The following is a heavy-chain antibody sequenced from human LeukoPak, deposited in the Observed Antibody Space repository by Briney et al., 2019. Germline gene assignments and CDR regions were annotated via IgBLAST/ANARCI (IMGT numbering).Heavy chain of an antibody. Sequence: GGSLRLSCAASGFTFSNYWINWVRQAPGKGLEWVANINQDGSEKYYVDSVKGRFTISRENAKDSLYLQMSSLRAEDTAVYYCARTYRNGDKFCSVYWGQGTLVTVSS. CDR2: INQDGSEK. CDR3: ARTYRNGDKFCSVY. D-gene: IGHD5-24*01. CDR1: GFTFSNYW. V-gene: IGHV3-7*01. J-gene: IGHJ4*02.